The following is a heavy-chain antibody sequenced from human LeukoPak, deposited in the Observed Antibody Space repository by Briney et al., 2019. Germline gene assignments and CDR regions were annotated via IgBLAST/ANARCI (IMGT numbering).Heavy chain of an antibody. V-gene: IGHV1-18*01. CDR2: ISAYNGNT. D-gene: IGHD5-12*01. CDR1: GYTFTSYG. CDR3: AGYSGYDWGSYYYYYMDV. J-gene: IGHJ6*03. Sequence: ASVKVSCKASGYTFTSYGISWVRQAPGQGLEWMGWISAYNGNTNYAQKLQGRVTMTTDTSTSTAYMGLRSLRSDDTAVYYCAGYSGYDWGSYYYYYMDVWGKGTTVTISS.